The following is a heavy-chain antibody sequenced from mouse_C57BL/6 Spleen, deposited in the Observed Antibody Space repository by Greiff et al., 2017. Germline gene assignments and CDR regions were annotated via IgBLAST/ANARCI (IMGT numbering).Heavy chain of an antibody. D-gene: IGHD3-2*02. J-gene: IGHJ2*01. CDR1: GFNIKDYY. CDR3: ARSGDSSGYGDY. CDR2: IDPEDGET. Sequence: VQLQQSGAELVKPGASVKLSCTASGFNIKDYYMHWVKQRTEQGLEWIGRIDPEDGETKYAPTFQGKATITADTSSNTAYLQLSSLTSEDTAVYYCARSGDSSGYGDYWGQGTTLTVSS. V-gene: IGHV14-2*01.